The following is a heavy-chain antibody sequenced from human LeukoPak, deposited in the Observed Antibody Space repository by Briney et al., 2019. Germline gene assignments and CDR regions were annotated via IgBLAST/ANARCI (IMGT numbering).Heavy chain of an antibody. Sequence: RAPVKVSCKVSGYTLTELSMHWARQAPGKGLEWMGGFDPEDGETIYAQKFQGRVTMTEDTSTDTAYMELSSLRSEDTAVYYCARVNKDGDHPDYWGQGTLVTVSS. V-gene: IGHV1-24*01. CDR2: FDPEDGET. CDR3: ARVNKDGDHPDY. J-gene: IGHJ4*02. D-gene: IGHD4-17*01. CDR1: GYTLTELS.